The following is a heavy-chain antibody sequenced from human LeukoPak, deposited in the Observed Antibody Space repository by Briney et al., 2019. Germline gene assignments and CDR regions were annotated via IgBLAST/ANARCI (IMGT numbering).Heavy chain of an antibody. CDR1: GGSFSGYY. CDR2: INHSGST. J-gene: IGHJ3*02. D-gene: IGHD3-10*01. CDR3: ARVGRGYYGSGKNAFDI. V-gene: IGHV4-34*01. Sequence: PSETLSLTCAVYGGSFSGYYWSRIRQPPGKGLEWIGEINHSGSTNYNPSLKSRVTISVDTSKNQFSLKLSSVTAADTAVYYCARVGRGYYGSGKNAFDIWGQGTMVTVSS.